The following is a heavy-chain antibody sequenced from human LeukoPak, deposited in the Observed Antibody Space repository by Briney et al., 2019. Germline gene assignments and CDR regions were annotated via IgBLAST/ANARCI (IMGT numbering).Heavy chain of an antibody. J-gene: IGHJ4*02. CDR1: GGSFSGYY. Sequence: PSETLSLTCAVYGGSFSGYYWSWIRQPPGKGLGWIGEINHSGSTNYNPSLKSRVTISVDTSKNQFSLKLSSVTAADTAVYYCARHGPQLWLLDFDYWGQGTLVTVSS. CDR2: INHSGST. CDR3: ARHGPQLWLLDFDY. D-gene: IGHD5-18*01. V-gene: IGHV4-34*01.